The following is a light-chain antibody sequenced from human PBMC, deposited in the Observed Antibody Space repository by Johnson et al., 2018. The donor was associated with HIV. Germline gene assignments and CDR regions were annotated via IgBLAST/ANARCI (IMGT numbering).Light chain of an antibody. CDR2: ENN. CDR1: SSDMGNYA. J-gene: IGLJ1*01. Sequence: QSVLSQPPSVSAAPGQKVTISCSGSSSDMGNYAVSWYQQLPGTAPKLLIYENNKRPSGIPDRFSGSKSGTSATLGITGLQTGDEAGYSCGTWDSSLCEWAFGTGTQVTVL. CDR3: GTWDSSLCEWA. V-gene: IGLV1-51*02.